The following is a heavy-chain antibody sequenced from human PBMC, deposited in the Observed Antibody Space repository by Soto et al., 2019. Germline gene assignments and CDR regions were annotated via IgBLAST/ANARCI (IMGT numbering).Heavy chain of an antibody. CDR1: RFAVSDNY. CDR2: IYSGGTT. V-gene: IGHV3-66*01. Sequence: DLEESGGGLVQPGGSLRLSCAASRFAVSDNYMSWVRQAPGKGLEFVSLIYSGGTTSYADSVKGRFTISRDNSKNTLYLQMNNLRAEDTAVYYCATRTITLPHWGQGTLVTVSS. CDR3: ATRTITLPH. J-gene: IGHJ4*02. D-gene: IGHD5-12*01.